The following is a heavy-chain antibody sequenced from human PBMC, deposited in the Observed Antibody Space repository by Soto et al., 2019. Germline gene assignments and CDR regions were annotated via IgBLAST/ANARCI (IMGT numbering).Heavy chain of an antibody. D-gene: IGHD2-2*01. J-gene: IGHJ3*02. CDR2: INPSGGST. Sequence: ASVKVSCKASGYTFTSYYIHWVRQAPGQGLEWMGIINPSGGSTSYAQKFQGRVTMTRDTSTSTVYMELSSLRSEDTAVYYCARDWSPGDIVVVPPRWGDAFDIWGQGTMVTVSS. CDR3: ARDWSPGDIVVVPPRWGDAFDI. CDR1: GYTFTSYY. V-gene: IGHV1-46*03.